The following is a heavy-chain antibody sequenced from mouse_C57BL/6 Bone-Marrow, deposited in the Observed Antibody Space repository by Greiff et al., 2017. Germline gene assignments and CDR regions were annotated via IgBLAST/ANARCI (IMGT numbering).Heavy chain of an antibody. CDR2: IDPANGNT. J-gene: IGHJ4*01. V-gene: IGHV14-3*01. D-gene: IGHD2-4*01. Sequence: EVQRVESVAELVRPGASVKLSCTASGFNIKNTYMHWVQQSPEQGLEWIGRIDPANGNTKYAPKFQGKATITADTSSNTAYLQLSSLTSEDTAIYYCARYYDEGDYYAMDYWGQGTSVTVAS. CDR1: GFNIKNTY. CDR3: ARYYDEGDYYAMDY.